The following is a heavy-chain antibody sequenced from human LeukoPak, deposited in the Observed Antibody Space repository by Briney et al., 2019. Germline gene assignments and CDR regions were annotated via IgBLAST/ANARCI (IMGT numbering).Heavy chain of an antibody. V-gene: IGHV3-11*01. D-gene: IGHD1-26*01. J-gene: IGHJ4*02. CDR2: ISSSGSTI. CDR1: GFTFSDYY. Sequence: PGGSLRLSCAASGFTFSDYYMSWIRQASGKGLEWVSYISSSGSTIYYADSVKGRFTISRDNAKNSLYLQMNSLRAEDTAVYYCAREFIVGATTSDYWGQGTLVTVSS. CDR3: AREFIVGATTSDY.